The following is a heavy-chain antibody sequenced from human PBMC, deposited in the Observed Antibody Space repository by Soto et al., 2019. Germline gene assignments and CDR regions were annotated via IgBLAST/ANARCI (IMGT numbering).Heavy chain of an antibody. CDR1: GYVFTSFA. J-gene: IGHJ4*02. V-gene: IGHV1-3*04. CDR2: INTGNGDS. Sequence: GASVKVSCKTSGYVFTSFAIHWMRQAPGQGPEWMGWINTGNGDSKYSEKFQDRVTITRDTSATTAYMELNSLRSEDTAVYYCARSKTIVMPGFDHWGQGTLVTVSS. CDR3: ARSKTIVMPGFDH. D-gene: IGHD2-21*01.